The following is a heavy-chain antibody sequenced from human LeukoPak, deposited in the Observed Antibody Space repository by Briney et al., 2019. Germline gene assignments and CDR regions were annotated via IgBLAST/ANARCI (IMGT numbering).Heavy chain of an antibody. V-gene: IGHV3-7*01. J-gene: IGHJ5*02. CDR3: ARASSGWYVGPFDP. CDR1: GFTFSSSW. CDR2: INQDGSEK. Sequence: PGGSLRLSCAASGFTFSSSWMSWVRQAPGKGLEWVANINQDGSEKYYVDSVKGRFTISRDNAKNSLYLQMNSLRAEDTAVYYCARASSGWYVGPFDPWGQGTLVTVSS. D-gene: IGHD6-19*01.